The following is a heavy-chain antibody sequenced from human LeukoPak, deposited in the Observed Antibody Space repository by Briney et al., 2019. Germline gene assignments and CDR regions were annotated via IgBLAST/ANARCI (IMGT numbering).Heavy chain of an antibody. CDR2: VRYDQVNK. D-gene: IGHD3-10*01. CDR1: GFTFTSYG. V-gene: IGHV3-30*02. CDR3: TSPTSLGF. J-gene: IGHJ4*02. Sequence: GGSLRPSCAASGFTFTSYGMHWVRQAPGKGLEWVAFVRYDQVNKYYADSVKGRFTISRDNSKNTLYLQMNSLRPDDTAVYYCTSPTSLGFWGQGTLVTVSS.